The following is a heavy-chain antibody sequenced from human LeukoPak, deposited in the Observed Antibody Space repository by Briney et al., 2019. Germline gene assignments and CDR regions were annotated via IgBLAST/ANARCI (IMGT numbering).Heavy chain of an antibody. Sequence: ASVKVSCKASGYTFPSYDNNWVRQATGQGLEWMVWMNSNSGNTGYAQKFQGRVTMTRNTSISTAYMELSSLRSEDTAVYYCARYCSSTSCYPFPWGQGTLVTVSS. CDR1: GYTFPSYD. D-gene: IGHD2-2*01. CDR3: ARYCSSTSCYPFP. CDR2: MNSNSGNT. J-gene: IGHJ5*02. V-gene: IGHV1-8*01.